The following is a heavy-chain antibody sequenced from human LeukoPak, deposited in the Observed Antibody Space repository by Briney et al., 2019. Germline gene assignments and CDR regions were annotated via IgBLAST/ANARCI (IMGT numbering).Heavy chain of an antibody. J-gene: IGHJ3*02. CDR3: ARMISGGSYDAFDI. Sequence: GGSLRLSCAASGFTFSSYEMNWVRQAPGKGLEWVSYISSGGSTMFYADSVKGRFTISRDNAKNSLYLQMNSLRAEDTAVYSCARMISGGSYDAFDIWGQGTMVTVSS. CDR1: GFTFSSYE. CDR2: ISSGGSTM. V-gene: IGHV3-48*03. D-gene: IGHD6-19*01.